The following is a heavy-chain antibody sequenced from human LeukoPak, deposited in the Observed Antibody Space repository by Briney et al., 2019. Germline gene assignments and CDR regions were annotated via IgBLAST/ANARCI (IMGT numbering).Heavy chain of an antibody. Sequence: GGSLTLACAASGFTLSGFAMSWVRRTPGEGLEWASGISGTGDNTLYADSVEGRFTISRDNSKNTLYLEMNSLSAEDTAIYYCAKMKGHPLPKYFLDVWGQGTTVTVSS. CDR3: AKMKGHPLPKYFLDV. J-gene: IGHJ6*01. CDR1: GFTLSGFA. V-gene: IGHV3-23*01. D-gene: IGHD2/OR15-2a*01. CDR2: ISGTGDNT.